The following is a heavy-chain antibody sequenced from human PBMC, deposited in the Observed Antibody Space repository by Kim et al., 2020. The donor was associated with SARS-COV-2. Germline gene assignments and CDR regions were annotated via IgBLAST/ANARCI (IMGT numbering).Heavy chain of an antibody. CDR1: GFTFDDYA. V-gene: IGHV3-43*02. Sequence: GSLRLSCAASGFTFDDYAIQWVRQVPGKGLEWVSLISRDGGEIKYADSVKGRFTISRDNSKKSVYLQMNSLRSEDTALYYCVRGQQWLIKNWGQGTQVTVSS. J-gene: IGHJ4*02. D-gene: IGHD6-19*01. CDR3: VRGQQWLIKN. CDR2: ISRDGGEI.